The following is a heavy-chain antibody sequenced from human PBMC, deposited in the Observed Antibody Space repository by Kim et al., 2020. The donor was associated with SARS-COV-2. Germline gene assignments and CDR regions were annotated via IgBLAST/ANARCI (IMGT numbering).Heavy chain of an antibody. CDR3: AKDRHYGSGSYRPSFFYL. V-gene: IGHV3-48*02. CDR1: GFTFSSYS. D-gene: IGHD3-10*01. CDR2: ISSSSSPI. J-gene: IGHJ2*01. Sequence: GGSLRLSCAASGFTFSSYSMNWVRQAPGKGLEWGSYISSSSSPIYYADSVKGRFTISRDNAKNSLYLQMNSLRDEDTAVYYCAKDRHYGSGSYRPSFFYLSGRGTLVTVSS.